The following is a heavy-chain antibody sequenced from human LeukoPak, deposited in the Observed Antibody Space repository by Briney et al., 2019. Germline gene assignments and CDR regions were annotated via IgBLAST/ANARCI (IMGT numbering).Heavy chain of an antibody. Sequence: ASVEVSCKASGYTFTSYGISWVRQAPGQGLEWMGWISAYNGNTNYAQKLQGRVTMTTDTSTSTAYMELRSLRSDDTAVYYCARDGRPYGDDAFDIWGQGTMVTVSS. D-gene: IGHD1-26*01. CDR1: GYTFTSYG. J-gene: IGHJ3*02. V-gene: IGHV1-18*01. CDR2: ISAYNGNT. CDR3: ARDGRPYGDDAFDI.